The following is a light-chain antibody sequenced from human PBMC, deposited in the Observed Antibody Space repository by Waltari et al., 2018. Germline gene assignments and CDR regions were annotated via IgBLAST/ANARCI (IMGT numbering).Light chain of an antibody. J-gene: IGKJ4*01. CDR2: DAS. V-gene: IGKV1-33*01. CDR3: QQYANLPLT. CDR1: QDIRKN. Sequence: DIQMTQSSSSLSASVGDRVTITCQASQDIRKNLNWFQQKPGKAPQVLIFDASNSQAAVPSRFSGSGSGTDFAFTISSLQPEDIGTYFCQQYANLPLTFGGGTRVEIK.